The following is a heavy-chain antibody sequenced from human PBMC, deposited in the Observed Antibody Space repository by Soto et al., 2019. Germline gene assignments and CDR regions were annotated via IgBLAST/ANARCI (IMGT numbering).Heavy chain of an antibody. CDR1: GGSISSSPYS. CDR3: ARAGSRYGANAFDI. J-gene: IGHJ3*02. Sequence: QLQLQDSGSGLVKPSQTLSLTCAVSGGSISSSPYSWSWIRQPPGQGLEWIGYILQSGSAYYNPSLKSRATISVDTSKNQFSLKLSSMTAADTAMYFCARAGSRYGANAFDIWGQGTIVTVSS. V-gene: IGHV4-30-2*01. CDR2: ILQSGSA. D-gene: IGHD5-18*01.